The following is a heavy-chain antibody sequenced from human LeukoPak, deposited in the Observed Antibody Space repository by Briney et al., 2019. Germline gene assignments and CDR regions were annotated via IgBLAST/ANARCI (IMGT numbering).Heavy chain of an antibody. Sequence: ASVKVSCKASGYTFTGYYMHWVRQAPGQGLEWMGRINPNSGGTNYAQKFQGRVTMTRDTSISTAYMELSRLRSDDTAVYYCGRTYYYGSGAGFYYYYYGMDVWGQGTTVTVSS. CDR3: GRTYYYGSGAGFYYYYYGMDV. D-gene: IGHD3-10*01. V-gene: IGHV1-2*06. J-gene: IGHJ6*02. CDR1: GYTFTGYY. CDR2: INPNSGGT.